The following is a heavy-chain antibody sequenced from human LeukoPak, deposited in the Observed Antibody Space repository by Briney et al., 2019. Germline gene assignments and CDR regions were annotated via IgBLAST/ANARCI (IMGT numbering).Heavy chain of an antibody. CDR3: ARDDSGSYHQLGV. V-gene: IGHV4-59*01. CDR2: IYYSGST. J-gene: IGHJ6*02. Sequence: SETLSLTCTVSGDSISTYYWSWIRQPPGKGLEWIGYIYYSGSTNYNPSLKSRVTISVDTSKNQFSLKLSSVTAADTAVYYCARDDSGSYHQLGVWGQGTTVTVS. D-gene: IGHD1-26*01. CDR1: GDSISTYY.